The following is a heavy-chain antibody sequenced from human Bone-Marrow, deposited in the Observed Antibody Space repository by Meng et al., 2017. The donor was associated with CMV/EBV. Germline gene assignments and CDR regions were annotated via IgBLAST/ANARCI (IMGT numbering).Heavy chain of an antibody. Sequence: GFTFSSYGMHWVRQAPGKGLEWVAVISYDGSNKYYADSVKGRFTISRDNSKNTLYLQMNSLRAEDTAVYYCAKDRASGWTHWYFDLWGRGTLVTVSS. D-gene: IGHD6-19*01. CDR3: AKDRASGWTHWYFDL. CDR2: ISYDGSNK. J-gene: IGHJ2*01. CDR1: GFTFSSYG. V-gene: IGHV3-30*18.